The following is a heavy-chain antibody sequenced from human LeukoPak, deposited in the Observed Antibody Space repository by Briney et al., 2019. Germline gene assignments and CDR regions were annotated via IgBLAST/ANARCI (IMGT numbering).Heavy chain of an antibody. J-gene: IGHJ4*02. V-gene: IGHV3-23*01. Sequence: GGSLRLSCAASGFTFSSYAMSWVRQAPGKGLEWVSAISGSGGSTYYADSVKGRFTISRDNSKNTLYLQMNGLRAEDTAVYYCANGYCSSTSCSSLGVWWGQGTLVTVSS. CDR3: ANGYCSSTSCSSLGVW. CDR2: ISGSGGST. D-gene: IGHD2-2*03. CDR1: GFTFSSYA.